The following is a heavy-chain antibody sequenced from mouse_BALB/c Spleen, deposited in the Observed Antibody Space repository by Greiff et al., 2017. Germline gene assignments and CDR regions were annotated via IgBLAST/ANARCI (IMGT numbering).Heavy chain of an antibody. Sequence: EVKVVESGGGLVQPGGSRKLSCAASGFTFSSFGMHWVRQAPEKGLEWVAYISSGSSTIYYADTVKGRFTISRDNPKNTLFLQMTSLRSEDTAMYYCARGGYDKIYAMDYWGQGTSVTVSS. CDR1: GFTFSSFG. CDR3: ARGGYDKIYAMDY. J-gene: IGHJ4*01. CDR2: ISSGSSTI. V-gene: IGHV5-17*02. D-gene: IGHD2-12*01.